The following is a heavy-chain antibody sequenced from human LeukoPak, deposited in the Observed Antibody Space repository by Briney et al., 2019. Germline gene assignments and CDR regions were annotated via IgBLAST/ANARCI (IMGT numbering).Heavy chain of an antibody. CDR2: ISSSSYI. V-gene: IGHV3-21*01. Sequence: PGGSLRLSCAASGFTFSSYSMNWVRQAPGKGLEWVSSISSSSYIYYADSVKGRFTISRDNAKNSLYLQMNSLRAEDTAVYYCARDASFDYGDYGLVDYWGQGTLVTVSS. CDR1: GFTFSSYS. CDR3: ARDASFDYGDYGLVDY. J-gene: IGHJ4*02. D-gene: IGHD4-17*01.